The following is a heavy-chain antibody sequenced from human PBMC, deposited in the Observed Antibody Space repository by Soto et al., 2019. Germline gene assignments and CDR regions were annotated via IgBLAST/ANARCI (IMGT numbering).Heavy chain of an antibody. CDR3: ANSSGSPQTRYTWFAP. V-gene: IGHV1-69*01. J-gene: IGHJ5*02. CDR2: IIPIFGTP. D-gene: IGHD3-10*01. CDR1: GDTFSTDA. Sequence: QVQLVQSGAEVKQPGSSVKVSCEASGDTFSTDAISWVRQAPGQGLEWMGGIIPIFGTPNYAQKFQSRVTITADESTSTAYLELRSLRSDDTAVYFCANSSGSPQTRYTWFAPWGQGTLVTVSS.